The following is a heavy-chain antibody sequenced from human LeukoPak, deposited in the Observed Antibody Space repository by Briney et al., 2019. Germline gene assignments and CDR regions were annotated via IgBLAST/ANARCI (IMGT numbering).Heavy chain of an antibody. D-gene: IGHD3-10*01. J-gene: IGHJ3*02. CDR2: ISAYNGNT. CDR3: ATSSDYYGSGSHDAFDI. CDR1: GYTFTSYG. V-gene: IGHV1-18*01. Sequence: ASVKVSCKASGYTFTSYGISWVRQAPGQGLEWMGWISAYNGNTNYAQKLQGRVTMTRDTSISTAYMELSRLRSDDTAVYYCATSSDYYGSGSHDAFDIWGQGTMVTVSS.